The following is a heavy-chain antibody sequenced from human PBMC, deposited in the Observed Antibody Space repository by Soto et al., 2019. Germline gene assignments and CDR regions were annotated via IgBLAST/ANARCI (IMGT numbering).Heavy chain of an antibody. D-gene: IGHD3-3*01. Sequence: ASETLSLTCAVSGYSISSGYYWGWIRQPPGKGLEWIGRIYHSGSTYYNPSLKSRVTISVDTSKNQFSLKLSSVTAADTAVYYCARWSRTDGDFSSGYYYYYYGMDVWGQGTTVTVSS. CDR3: ARWSRTDGDFSSGYYYYYYGMDV. V-gene: IGHV4-38-2*01. CDR2: IYHSGST. CDR1: GYSISSGYY. J-gene: IGHJ6*02.